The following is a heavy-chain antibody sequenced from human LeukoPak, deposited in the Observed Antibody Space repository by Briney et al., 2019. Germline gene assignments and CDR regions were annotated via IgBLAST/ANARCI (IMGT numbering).Heavy chain of an antibody. CDR2: IIPIFGTA. D-gene: IGHD5-18*01. J-gene: IGHJ4*02. Sequence: SVKVSCKASGGTFSSHAISWVRQAPGQGLEWMGGIIPIFGTANYAQKFQGRVTITADKSTSTAYMELSSLRSEDTAVYYCASVGYSYGPADYWGQGTLVTVSS. V-gene: IGHV1-69*06. CDR1: GGTFSSHA. CDR3: ASVGYSYGPADY.